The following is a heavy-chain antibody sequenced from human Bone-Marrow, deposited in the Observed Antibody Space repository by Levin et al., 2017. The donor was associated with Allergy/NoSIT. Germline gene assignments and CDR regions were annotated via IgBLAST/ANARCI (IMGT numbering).Heavy chain of an antibody. V-gene: IGHV1-2*02. J-gene: IGHJ3*02. CDR3: ARAGNTMIVVPWGRDAFDS. Sequence: ASVKVSCKASGYTFTGYYMHWVRQAPGQGLEWMGWINPNSGGTNYAQKFQGRVTMTRDTSISTAYMELSRLRSDDTAVYYCARAGNTMIVVPWGRDAFDSWGQGTMVTVSS. CDR2: INPNSGGT. D-gene: IGHD3-22*01. CDR1: GYTFTGYY.